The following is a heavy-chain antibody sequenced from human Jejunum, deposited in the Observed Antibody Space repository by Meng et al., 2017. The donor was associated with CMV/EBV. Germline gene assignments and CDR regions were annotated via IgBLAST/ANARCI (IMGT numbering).Heavy chain of an antibody. J-gene: IGHJ4*02. CDR3: ASGYIEGHHLGY. Sequence: EVQLVESGGDLVQPGGSLGLSCAASGFTVSTNYMSWVRQAPGKGLEWVSALYSGGNTYYADSVKGRFTLSRDNSKNTLYLQMSSLGVEDTAVYYCASGYIEGHHLGYWGQGTLVTVSS. D-gene: IGHD6-13*01. CDR2: LYSGGNT. V-gene: IGHV3-66*01. CDR1: GFTVSTNY.